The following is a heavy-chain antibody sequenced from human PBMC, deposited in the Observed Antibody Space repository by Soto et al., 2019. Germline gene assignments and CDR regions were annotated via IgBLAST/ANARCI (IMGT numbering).Heavy chain of an antibody. J-gene: IGHJ4*02. V-gene: IGHV4-59*01. D-gene: IGHD3-22*01. CDR3: ARARYDSSGYYYFDY. CDR2: IYYSGST. Sequence: SGTLSLTFTFSRGYLRGYYWSWIAHPPGKGLEWIGYIYYSGSTNYNPSLKSRVTIPLDTSKNQFSLRLRSVTAADTAVYYCARARYDSSGYYYFDYWGQGNLVTVSS. CDR1: RGYLRGYY.